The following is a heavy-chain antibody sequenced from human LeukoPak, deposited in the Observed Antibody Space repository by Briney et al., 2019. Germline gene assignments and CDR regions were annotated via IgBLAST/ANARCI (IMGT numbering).Heavy chain of an antibody. Sequence: GGSLRLSCTDSGFTFSNYAMTWVRQAPGKGLEWVSGISGNGGSTYYADSVKGRFTISRDYSKSSLHLQMNSLRAEDTAVYYCAKTSGSYFAGFDCWGQETLVTVSS. CDR1: GFTFSNYA. CDR2: ISGNGGST. CDR3: AKTSGSYFAGFDC. V-gene: IGHV3-23*01. J-gene: IGHJ4*02. D-gene: IGHD3-22*01.